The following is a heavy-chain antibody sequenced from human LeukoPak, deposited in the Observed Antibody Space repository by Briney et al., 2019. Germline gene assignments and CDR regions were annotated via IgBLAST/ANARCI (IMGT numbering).Heavy chain of an antibody. CDR1: GFTFSSYW. Sequence: GGSLRLSCAASGFTFSSYWMSWVRQAPGQGLEWVANIKQDGSEKYYVDSGKGRFTISRDNAKNSLYLQMNSLRAEDTAVYYCARDQSVNYYGSGSYYYYMDVWGKGTTVTVAS. V-gene: IGHV3-7*01. CDR2: IKQDGSEK. J-gene: IGHJ6*03. D-gene: IGHD3-10*01. CDR3: ARDQSVNYYGSGSYYYYMDV.